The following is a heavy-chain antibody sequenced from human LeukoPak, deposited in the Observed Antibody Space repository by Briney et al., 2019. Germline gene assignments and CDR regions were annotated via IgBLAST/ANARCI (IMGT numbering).Heavy chain of an antibody. CDR1: GFTFSSYA. CDR3: ARVRGGYYNWFDP. CDR2: INTNTGNP. J-gene: IGHJ5*02. V-gene: IGHV7-4-1*02. D-gene: IGHD5-18*01. Sequence: GASVKVSCKASGFTFSSYALNWVRQAPGQGLEWMGWINTNTGNPTYAQGFTGRFVFSLDTSVSTAFLQISSLKAEDTAVYYCARVRGGYYNWFDPWGQGTLITVSS.